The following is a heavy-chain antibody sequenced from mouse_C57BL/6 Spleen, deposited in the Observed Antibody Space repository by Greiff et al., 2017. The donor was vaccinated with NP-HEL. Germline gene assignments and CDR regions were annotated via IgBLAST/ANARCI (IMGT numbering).Heavy chain of an antibody. V-gene: IGHV1-54*01. J-gene: IGHJ2*01. CDR3: ARSGYYGSRVYFDY. D-gene: IGHD1-1*01. CDR2: INPGSGGT. CDR1: GYAFTNYL. Sequence: QVQLKQSGAELVRPGTSVKVSCKASGYAFTNYLIEWVKQRPGQGLEWIGVINPGSGGTNYNEKFKGKATLTADKSSSTAYMQLSSLTSEDSAVYFCARSGYYGSRVYFDYWGQGTTLTVSS.